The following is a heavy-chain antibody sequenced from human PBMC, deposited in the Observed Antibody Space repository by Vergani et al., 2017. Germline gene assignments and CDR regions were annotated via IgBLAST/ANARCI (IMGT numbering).Heavy chain of an antibody. J-gene: IGHJ4*02. D-gene: IGHD6-13*01. CDR1: GYSFTSYW. V-gene: IGHV5-10-1*03. CDR2: IDPSDSYT. CDR3: ARARYSSSWYED. Sequence: EVQLVQSGAEVKKPGESLRISCKGSGYSFTSYWISWVRQMPGKGLEWMGRIDPSDSYTNYSPAFQGHITVPADKSISTAYLQWSSLKASDTAMYCCARARYSSSWYEDWGQGTLVTVSS.